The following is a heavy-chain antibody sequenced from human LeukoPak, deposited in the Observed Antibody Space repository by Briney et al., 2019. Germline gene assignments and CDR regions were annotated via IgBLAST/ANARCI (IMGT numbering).Heavy chain of an antibody. Sequence: GGSLRLSCAASGFTFSSYETNWVRQAPGKGLEWVSYISSSGSTIYYADSVKGRFTISRDNAKNSLYLQMNSLRAEDTAVYYCAREDYYGSGSYYDYWGQGTLVTVSS. D-gene: IGHD3-10*01. V-gene: IGHV3-48*03. CDR1: GFTFSSYE. CDR3: AREDYYGSGSYYDY. J-gene: IGHJ4*02. CDR2: ISSSGSTI.